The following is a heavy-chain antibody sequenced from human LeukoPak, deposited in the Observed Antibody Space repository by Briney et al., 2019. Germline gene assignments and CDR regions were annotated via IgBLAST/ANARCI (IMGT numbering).Heavy chain of an antibody. CDR1: GYTFTSYG. CDR3: ARAYYHDTSSYQGFDF. CDR2: ISAYNGNT. J-gene: IGHJ4*02. V-gene: IGHV1-18*01. Sequence: ASVKVSCKPSGYTFTSYGFTWVRQAPGQGREWLGWISAYNGNTDYAQKLQGRVTMTTDTSTSTAYMELRSLRSDDTAVSFCARAYYHDTSSYQGFDFWGQGTLVTVSS. D-gene: IGHD3-22*01.